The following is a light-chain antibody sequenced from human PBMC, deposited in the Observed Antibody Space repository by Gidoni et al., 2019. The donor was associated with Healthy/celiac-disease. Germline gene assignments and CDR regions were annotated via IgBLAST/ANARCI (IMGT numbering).Light chain of an antibody. CDR1: QSLLHSNGYNY. J-gene: IGKJ4*01. V-gene: IGKV2-28*01. Sequence: DIVMTQSPLPLPVTPGEPASISCRSSQSLLHSNGYNYLDWYLQNPGQSPQLLIYLGSNRASGVPDRFSGSGSGTDFTLKISRVEAEDVGVYYCMQALQTPPTFGGXTKVEIK. CDR2: LGS. CDR3: MQALQTPPT.